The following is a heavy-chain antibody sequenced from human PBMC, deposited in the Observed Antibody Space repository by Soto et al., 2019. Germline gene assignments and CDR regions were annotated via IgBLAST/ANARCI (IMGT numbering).Heavy chain of an antibody. CDR1: GYTFTSYA. J-gene: IGHJ6*02. V-gene: IGHV1-3*01. CDR3: ASREAARPNYYYSYGMDV. Sequence: QVQLVQSGAEVKKPGASVKVSCKASGYTFTSYAMHWVRQAPGQRLEWMGWINAGNGNTKYSQKFQGRVTITRDTSASTAYMELSSLRSEDTAVYYCASREAARPNYYYSYGMDVWGQGTTVTVSS. CDR2: INAGNGNT. D-gene: IGHD6-6*01.